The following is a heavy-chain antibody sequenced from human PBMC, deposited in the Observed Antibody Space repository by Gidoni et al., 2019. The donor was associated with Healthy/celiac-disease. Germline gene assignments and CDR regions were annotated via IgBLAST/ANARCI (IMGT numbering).Heavy chain of an antibody. J-gene: IGHJ6*02. V-gene: IGHV3-23*01. CDR3: AKDPGLREEPNYYYYYGMDV. Sequence: EVQLLESGGGLVQPGGSLRLSCAASGFTFSSYAMSWVRQAPGKGLEWVSAISGSGGSTYYADSVKGRFTISRDNSKNTLYLQMNSLRAEDTAVYYCAKDPGLREEPNYYYYYGMDVWGQGTTVTVSS. CDR1: GFTFSSYA. CDR2: ISGSGGST. D-gene: IGHD4-17*01.